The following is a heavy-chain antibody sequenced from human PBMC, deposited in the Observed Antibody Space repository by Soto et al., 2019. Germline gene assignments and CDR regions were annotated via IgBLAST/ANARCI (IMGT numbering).Heavy chain of an antibody. D-gene: IGHD2-2*01. Sequence: GGSLRLSCAASGFTFSSYGMHWVRQAPGKGLEWVAVIWYDGSNKYYADSVKGRFTISRDNSKNTLYLQMNSLRAEDTAVYYCARDGSEDIVVVPAAPVYYFDYWGQGTLVTVSS. CDR2: IWYDGSNK. CDR3: ARDGSEDIVVVPAAPVYYFDY. V-gene: IGHV3-33*01. J-gene: IGHJ4*02. CDR1: GFTFSSYG.